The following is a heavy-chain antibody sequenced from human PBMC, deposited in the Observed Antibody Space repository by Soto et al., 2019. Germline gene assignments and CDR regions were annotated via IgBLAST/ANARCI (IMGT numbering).Heavy chain of an antibody. CDR1: GGSFSGYY. CDR3: ARGLKEYCNGGSCPPVDYYYYMDV. CDR2: INHSGST. D-gene: IGHD2-15*01. V-gene: IGHV4-34*01. J-gene: IGHJ6*03. Sequence: QVQLQQWGAGLLKPSETLSLTCAVYGGSFSGYYWSWIRQPPGKGLEWIGEINHSGSTNYNPSLKSRVTISVDTSKNQFSLKLSSVTAADTAVYYCARGLKEYCNGGSCPPVDYYYYMDVWGKGTTVTVSS.